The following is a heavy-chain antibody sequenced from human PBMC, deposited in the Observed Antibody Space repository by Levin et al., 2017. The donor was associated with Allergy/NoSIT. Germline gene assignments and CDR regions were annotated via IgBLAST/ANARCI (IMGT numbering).Heavy chain of an antibody. V-gene: IGHV3-20*01. J-gene: IGHJ4*02. CDR3: TRVVYSGSSYYFDY. Sequence: GGSLRFSCAASGFIFDNYGMSWVRQAPGKGLEWVSGINWNGGSTGYADSVKGRFTISRDNAKNSLYLQMNSLGAEDTALYHCTRVVYSGSSYYFDYWGQGTLVTVSS. D-gene: IGHD1-26*01. CDR1: GFIFDNYG. CDR2: INWNGGST.